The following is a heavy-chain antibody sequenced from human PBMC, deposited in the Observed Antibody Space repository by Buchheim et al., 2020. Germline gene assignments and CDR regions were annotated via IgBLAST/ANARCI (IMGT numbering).Heavy chain of an antibody. CDR1: GFPLTNYY. Sequence: QGQLVQSGAEMKMPGASVIVSCRASGFPLTNYYIHWVRQAPGQGLEWVGRINPSGGDTIYAQRFQGRVTMTRDTSTNTVDKELRSLRSDDSAVYFCAREGNDFWSGYAVFYGMDVWGQGTT. CDR3: AREGNDFWSGYAVFYGMDV. CDR2: INPSGGDT. J-gene: IGHJ6*02. V-gene: IGHV1-46*01. D-gene: IGHD3-3*01.